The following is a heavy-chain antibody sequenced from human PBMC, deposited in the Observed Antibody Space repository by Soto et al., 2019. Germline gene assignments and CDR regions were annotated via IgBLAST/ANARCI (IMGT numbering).Heavy chain of an antibody. CDR1: GFTFSNYA. CDR2: TWHDGSNK. V-gene: IGHV3-30*02. D-gene: IGHD3-10*01. Sequence: GGSLRLSCTASGFTFSNYAMHWVRQAPGKGLEWVAVTWHDGSNKYYADSVKGRFTISRDNSKNTLYLQMNSLRAEDTAVYYCAKDRGYYYYYGMDVWGQGTTVTVSS. J-gene: IGHJ6*02. CDR3: AKDRGYYYYYGMDV.